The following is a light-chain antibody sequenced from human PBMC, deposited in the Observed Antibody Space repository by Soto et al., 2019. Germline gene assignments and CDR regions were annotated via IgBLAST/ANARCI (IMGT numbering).Light chain of an antibody. V-gene: IGKV3-11*01. J-gene: IGKJ4*02. CDR1: QSVSHY. Sequence: TVLTQSPARLPLSPGERATVPXRAGQSVSHYFAWYQQQPGXTPRXXXVNXSNRVTGGPARLSAGGSGTDFTLIISNLDPDDFVLYYFQQRVKGTPTFGGGTMVDI. CDR3: QQRVKGTPT. CDR2: NXS.